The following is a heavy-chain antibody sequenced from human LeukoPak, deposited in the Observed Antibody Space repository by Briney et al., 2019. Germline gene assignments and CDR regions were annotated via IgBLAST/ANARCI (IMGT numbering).Heavy chain of an antibody. V-gene: IGHV7-4-1*02. J-gene: IGHJ6*03. Sequence: ASVKVSCKASGYTFTSYAMNWVRQVPGQGLEWMGWINTNTGNPTFAQGFTGRFVFSLDTSVSTAYLQITSLKAEDTAVYYCARVKSYSSGWRGREDYYYYMDVWGKGTTVTVSS. D-gene: IGHD6-19*01. CDR3: ARVKSYSSGWRGREDYYYYMDV. CDR2: INTNTGNP. CDR1: GYTFTSYA.